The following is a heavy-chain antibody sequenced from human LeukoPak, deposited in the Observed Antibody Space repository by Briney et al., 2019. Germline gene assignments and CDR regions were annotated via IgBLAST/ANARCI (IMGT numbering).Heavy chain of an antibody. CDR1: GYTFTGYY. CDR3: AREYGYCSGGSCYPGSY. CDR2: INPNSGGT. D-gene: IGHD2-15*01. J-gene: IGHJ4*02. Sequence: ASVKVSCKASGYTFTGYYMHWVRQAPGQGLEWMGWINPNSGGTNYAQKFQGRVTMTRDTSISTAYMELSRLRSDDTAVYYCAREYGYCSGGSCYPGSYWGQGTLVTVSS. V-gene: IGHV1-2*02.